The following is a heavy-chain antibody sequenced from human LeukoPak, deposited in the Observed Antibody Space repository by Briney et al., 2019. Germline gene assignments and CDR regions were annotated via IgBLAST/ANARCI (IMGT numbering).Heavy chain of an antibody. D-gene: IGHD6-13*01. Sequence: GGSLRLSCAVSEVTFSNYDMSWVRQAPGKGLEWVAAISGGGHSTYYADYVKGRFTISRDNSKNTLYLQMNSLRAEDTAVYYCAKGIAPSPWGQGTLVTVSS. V-gene: IGHV3-23*01. CDR3: AKGIAPSP. J-gene: IGHJ5*02. CDR1: EVTFSNYD. CDR2: ISGGGHST.